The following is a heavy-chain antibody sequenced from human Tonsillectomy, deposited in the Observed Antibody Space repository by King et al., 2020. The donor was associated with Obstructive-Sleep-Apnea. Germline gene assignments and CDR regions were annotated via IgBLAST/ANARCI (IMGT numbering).Heavy chain of an antibody. J-gene: IGHJ6*02. CDR2: IYPGDSDT. CDR3: ARAPLYYDILTGYSSYYGMDV. V-gene: IGHV5-51*01. Sequence: QLVQSGAEVKKPGESLKISCKGSGYIFTSYWIGWVRQMPGKGLEWMGIIYPGDSDTRYSPSFQGQVTISADKSISTAYLQWSSLKASDTAMYYCARAPLYYDILTGYSSYYGMDVWGQGTTVTVSS. CDR1: GYIFTSYW. D-gene: IGHD3-9*01.